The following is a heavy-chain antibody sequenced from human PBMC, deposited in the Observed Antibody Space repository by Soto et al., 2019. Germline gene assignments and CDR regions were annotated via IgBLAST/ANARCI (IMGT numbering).Heavy chain of an antibody. V-gene: IGHV3-23*01. J-gene: IGHJ4*02. CDR2: NSSCGGST. Sequence: EVQLLESGGDLIQPGGSLRLSCAASGFTFSSYAMSWVRQAPGKGLGWVSANSSCGGSTFYSDSVKGRFTISRDNSRNTLYLQMNSLRAEDTAIYYCAKYQPMTQPRPYFDYWGQGTLVTVSS. D-gene: IGHD3-22*01. CDR3: AKYQPMTQPRPYFDY. CDR1: GFTFSSYA.